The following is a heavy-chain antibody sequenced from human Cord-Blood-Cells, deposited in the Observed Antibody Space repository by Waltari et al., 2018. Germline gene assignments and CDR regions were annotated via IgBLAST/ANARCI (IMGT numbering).Heavy chain of an antibody. D-gene: IGHD2-8*01. CDR2: IYTSGST. CDR1: GGSISSGSYY. CDR3: ARIKDIVLMVYDY. J-gene: IGHJ4*02. Sequence: QVQLQESGPGLVKPSQTLSLTCTVPGGSISSGSYYWSWIRQPAGKGLEWIGYIYTSGSTNYNPSLKSRVTISVDTSKNQFSLKLSSVTAADTAVYYCARIKDIVLMVYDYWGQGTLVTVSS. V-gene: IGHV4-61*09.